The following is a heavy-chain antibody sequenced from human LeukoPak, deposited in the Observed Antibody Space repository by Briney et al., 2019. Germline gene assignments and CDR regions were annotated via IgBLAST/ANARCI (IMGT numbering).Heavy chain of an antibody. CDR1: GGSFSGYY. Sequence: SETLSLTCAVYGGSFSGYYWSWIRQPPGKGLEWIGEINHSGSTNYNPSLKSPVTISVDTSKNQFSLKRSSVTAADTTVYYCARGRSSPIHPTMGNPEDYWGQGTLVTVSS. D-gene: IGHD3-10*01. J-gene: IGHJ4*02. V-gene: IGHV4-34*01. CDR3: ARGRSSPIHPTMGNPEDY. CDR2: INHSGST.